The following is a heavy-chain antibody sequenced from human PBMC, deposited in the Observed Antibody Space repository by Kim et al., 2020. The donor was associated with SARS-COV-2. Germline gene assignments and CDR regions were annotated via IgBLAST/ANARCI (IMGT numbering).Heavy chain of an antibody. CDR2: ISGSGGST. Sequence: GGSLRLSCAASGFTFSSYAMSWVRQAPGKGLEWVSAISGSGGSTYYADSVKGRFTISRDNSKNTLYLQMNSLRAEDTAVYYCAKDGGQWLVRWRFDYWGQGTLVTVSS. J-gene: IGHJ4*02. CDR1: GFTFSSYA. D-gene: IGHD6-19*01. V-gene: IGHV3-23*01. CDR3: AKDGGQWLVRWRFDY.